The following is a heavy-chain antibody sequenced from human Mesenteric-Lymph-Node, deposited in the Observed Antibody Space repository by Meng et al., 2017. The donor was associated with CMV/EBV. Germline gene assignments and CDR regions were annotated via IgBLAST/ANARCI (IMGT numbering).Heavy chain of an antibody. J-gene: IGHJ5*02. CDR3: ARDNVNPEGFDP. CDR2: LSSYNGNT. CDR1: GFTFTSFG. Sequence: VQLVQSGPEVKRPGASVKVSCRTSGFTFTSFGFTWVRQAPGQGLEWMGWLSSYNGNTNYAQNFQGRVTMTRDTSISTAYMELGRLTSDDTAVYYCARDNVNPEGFDPWGQGTLVTVSS. V-gene: IGHV1-18*01. D-gene: IGHD2/OR15-2a*01.